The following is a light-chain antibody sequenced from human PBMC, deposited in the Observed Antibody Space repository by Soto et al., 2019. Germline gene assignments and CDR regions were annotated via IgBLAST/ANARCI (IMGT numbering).Light chain of an antibody. CDR1: QSVSSSY. V-gene: IGKV3-20*01. J-gene: IGKJ3*01. CDR3: QHYGTSAL. Sequence: EIVLTQSPGTLSLSPGERATLSCRASQSVSSSYLAWYQQKPGQAPRLLIYDASRATGIPDRFSGSGSGTYFTLTITRLEPEYFAVYFWQHYGTSALFGPGTKVDI. CDR2: DAS.